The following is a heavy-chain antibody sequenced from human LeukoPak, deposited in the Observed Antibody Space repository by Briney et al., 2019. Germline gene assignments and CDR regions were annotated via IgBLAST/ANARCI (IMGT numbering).Heavy chain of an antibody. CDR1: GGSFSGYY. CDR3: ARGSRGWFRSVFDY. CDR2: INHSGST. V-gene: IGHV4-34*01. D-gene: IGHD2-15*01. Sequence: SETLSLTCAVYGGSFSGYYWSWIRQPPGKGLEWIGEINHSGSTDYNPSLKSRVIMSVDTSKNQFSLKLSSVTAADTAVYYCARGSRGWFRSVFDYWGQGTLVTVSS. J-gene: IGHJ4*02.